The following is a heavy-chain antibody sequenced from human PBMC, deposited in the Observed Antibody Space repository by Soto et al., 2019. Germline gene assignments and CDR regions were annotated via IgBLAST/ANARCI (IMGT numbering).Heavy chain of an antibody. CDR3: ARAIAARHRGWFDP. D-gene: IGHD6-6*01. J-gene: IGHJ5*02. CDR1: GGSISSSSYY. V-gene: IGHV4-61*05. CDR2: IYYSGST. Sequence: SETLSLTCTVSGGSISSSSYYWSWIRQSPGKRLEWIGYIYYSGSTYYNPSLKSRVTISVDTSKNQFSLKLSSVTAADTAVYYCARAIAARHRGWFDPWGQGTLVTVSS.